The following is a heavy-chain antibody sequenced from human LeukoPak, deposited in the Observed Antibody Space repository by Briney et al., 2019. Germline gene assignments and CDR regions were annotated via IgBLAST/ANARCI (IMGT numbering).Heavy chain of an antibody. CDR2: ISGSDGTT. V-gene: IGHV3-23*01. J-gene: IGHJ4*02. D-gene: IGHD1-7*01. CDR3: AKVGNWKYGHHDY. Sequence: GGSLRLSRAASGFTFSSYAMTWVRQAPGKGLEWVSAISGSDGTTYYAGSVKGRFTISRDNSKNTLSLQMNSLRAEDTAVYYCAKVGNWKYGHHDYWGQGTLVTVSS. CDR1: GFTFSSYA.